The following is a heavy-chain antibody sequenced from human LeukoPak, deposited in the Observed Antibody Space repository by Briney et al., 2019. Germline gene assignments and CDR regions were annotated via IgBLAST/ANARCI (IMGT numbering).Heavy chain of an antibody. V-gene: IGHV3-11*01. Sequence: GGSLRLSCAASGFTFSDYYMSWIRQAPGKGLEWVSYISSSGSTIYYADSVKGRFTISRDNAKNSLYLQMNSLRAEDTAVYYCARDRYYDSSGYYYGYWGQGTLVTVSS. D-gene: IGHD3-22*01. J-gene: IGHJ4*02. CDR3: ARDRYYDSSGYYYGY. CDR1: GFTFSDYY. CDR2: ISSSGSTI.